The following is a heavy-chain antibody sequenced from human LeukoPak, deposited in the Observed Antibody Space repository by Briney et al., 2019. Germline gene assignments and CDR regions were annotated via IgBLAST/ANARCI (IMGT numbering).Heavy chain of an antibody. CDR3: ARDRWFGD. CDR2: ISSSSSFI. CDR1: GFNFSSYS. D-gene: IGHD3-10*01. J-gene: IGHJ4*02. Sequence: PGGSLRLSCAGSGFNFSSYSMSWVRQAPWKGLEFVSSISSSSSFIYYADSVKGRFTISRDNAKNSLYLQMNSLRAEDTAVYYCARDRWFGDWGQGTLVTVSS. V-gene: IGHV3-21*01.